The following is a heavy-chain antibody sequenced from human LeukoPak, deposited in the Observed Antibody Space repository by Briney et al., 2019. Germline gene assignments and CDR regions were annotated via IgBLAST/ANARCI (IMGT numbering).Heavy chain of an antibody. CDR3: AKEERRYYYGSGSFAHYMDV. D-gene: IGHD3-10*01. J-gene: IGHJ6*03. CDR1: GFTFSSYA. CDR2: ISGSGGST. Sequence: PWGSLRLSCAASGFTFSSYAMSWVRQAPGKGLEWVSAISGSGGSTYYADSVKGRFTISRDNSKNTLYLQMNSLRAEDTAVYYCAKEERRYYYGSGSFAHYMDVWGKGTTVTVSS. V-gene: IGHV3-23*01.